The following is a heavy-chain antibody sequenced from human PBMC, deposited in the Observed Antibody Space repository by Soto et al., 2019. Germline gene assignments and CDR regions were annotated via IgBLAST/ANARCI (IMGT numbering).Heavy chain of an antibody. CDR3: AADPDYYYDSSGYYFTNTFDY. J-gene: IGHJ4*02. CDR1: GCTFTRSA. V-gene: IGHV1-58*01. D-gene: IGHD3-22*01. CDR2: IVVGGGNT. Sequence: VSCKASGCTFTRSAVQWVRQARGQRLXWIGWIVVGGGNTNYAQKFQERATITRDMSTRTAYMELSSLRSEDTAVYYCAADPDYYYDSSGYYFTNTFDYWGQGTLVTVSS.